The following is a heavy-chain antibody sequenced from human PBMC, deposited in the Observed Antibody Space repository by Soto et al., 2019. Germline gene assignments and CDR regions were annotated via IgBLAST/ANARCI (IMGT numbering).Heavy chain of an antibody. V-gene: IGHV1-69*12. J-gene: IGHJ6*02. D-gene: IGHD4-17*01. CDR3: ARADATQIVVTTYYGMDV. CDR1: GGSLSNYG. CDR2: IIPVFGTP. Sequence: QVQLVQSGAEVKKPGSSVKVSCKASGGSLSNYGISWVRQAPGQGLEWMGAIIPVFGTPNYAQKFQDRVTITADESTTTVYMEVRSLTSEDTAVYYCARADATQIVVTTYYGMDVWGQGTTVTVSS.